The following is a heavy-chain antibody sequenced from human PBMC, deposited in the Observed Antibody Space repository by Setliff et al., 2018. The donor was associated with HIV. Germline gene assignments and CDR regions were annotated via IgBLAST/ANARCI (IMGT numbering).Heavy chain of an antibody. CDR2: FYVSGRPNS. V-gene: IGHV4-59*01. CDR3: ARVTSDSSGYYWGYYFDY. J-gene: IGHJ4*02. Sequence: SETMSLTCTVSGGSLSNYYWSWIRQTPGKGLEWIGYFYVSGRPNSNYNPSLKSRFTISRGNSENTLYQQMNGLRSEDTAVYYCARVTSDSSGYYWGYYFDYWGQGTRVTVSS. CDR1: GGSLSNYY. D-gene: IGHD3-22*01.